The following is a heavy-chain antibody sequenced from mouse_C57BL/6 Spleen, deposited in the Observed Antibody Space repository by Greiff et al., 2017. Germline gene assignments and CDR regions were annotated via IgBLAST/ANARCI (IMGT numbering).Heavy chain of an antibody. J-gene: IGHJ2*01. CDR3: TREIKDY. Sequence: VHLVESGAELVRPGASVTLSCKASGYTFTDYEMHWVKQTPVHGLEWIGAIDPETGGTAYNQKFKGKAILTADKSSSTAYMELRSLTSEDSAVYYCTREIKDYWGQGTTLTVSS. D-gene: IGHD1-3*01. CDR2: IDPETGGT. V-gene: IGHV1-15*01. CDR1: GYTFTDYE.